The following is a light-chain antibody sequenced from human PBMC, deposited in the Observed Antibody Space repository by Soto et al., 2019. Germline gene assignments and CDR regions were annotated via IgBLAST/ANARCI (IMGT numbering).Light chain of an antibody. CDR3: QQYNSYSRT. J-gene: IGKJ2*01. CDR1: QSISSW. CDR2: DAS. Sequence: DIQMTQSPSTLSASVGDRVTITCRASQSISSWLAWYQQKPGKAPKLLIYDASSLESGVPSRFSGSGSGTDFTLTISSLQPDDFATYYCQQYNSYSRTFGQGTTLESK. V-gene: IGKV1-5*01.